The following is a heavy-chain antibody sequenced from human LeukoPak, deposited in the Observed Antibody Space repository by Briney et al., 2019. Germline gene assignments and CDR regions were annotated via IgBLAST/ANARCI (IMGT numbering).Heavy chain of an antibody. CDR3: ARIGISARGTNFHH. Sequence: ASVKVSRKTSGYSFIDYYIHWVRQAPGQGLEWMGWINSNSADTNYAQNFQGRVTMTRDTSISTAYMELSRLRSDDTALYYCARIGISARGTNFHHWGQGTLVTVSS. D-gene: IGHD6-13*01. CDR1: GYSFIDYY. CDR2: INSNSADT. J-gene: IGHJ1*01. V-gene: IGHV1-2*02.